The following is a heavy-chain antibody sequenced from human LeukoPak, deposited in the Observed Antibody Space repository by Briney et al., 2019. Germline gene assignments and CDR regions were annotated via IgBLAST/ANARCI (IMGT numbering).Heavy chain of an antibody. CDR2: INPSGGST. D-gene: IGHD2-2*01. CDR1: GYTFTSYY. CDR3: ARDLGYCSSTSCYNLGWFDP. Sequence: ASVKVSCKASGYTFTSYYMHWVRQAPGQGLEWMGIINPSGGSTSYAQKFQGRVTMTRDTSTSTVYMELSSLRSEDTAVYYCARDLGYCSSTSCYNLGWFDPWGQGTLVTVSS. J-gene: IGHJ5*02. V-gene: IGHV1-46*01.